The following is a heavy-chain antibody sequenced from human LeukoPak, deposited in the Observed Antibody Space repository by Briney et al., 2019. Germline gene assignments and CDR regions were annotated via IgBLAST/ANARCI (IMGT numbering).Heavy chain of an antibody. Sequence: GGSLRLSCAASGFTFSSYTMHWVRQAPGKGLEWVAVISYDVNNKYYAESVKGRFTISRDNSKNTVYLQMNSLRAEDTAVYYCGRDGRGYYSIYFQDWGQGTLVTVSS. CDR1: GFTFSSYT. D-gene: IGHD4-11*01. V-gene: IGHV3-30-3*01. J-gene: IGHJ1*01. CDR3: GRDGRGYYSIYFQD. CDR2: ISYDVNNK.